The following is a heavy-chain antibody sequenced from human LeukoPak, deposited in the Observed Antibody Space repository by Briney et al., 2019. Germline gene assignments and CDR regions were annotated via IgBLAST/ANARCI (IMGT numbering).Heavy chain of an antibody. V-gene: IGHV1-69*06. Sequence: GAPVKVSCKASGGTFSSYAISWVRQAPGQGLEWMGGIIPIFGTANYAQKFQGRVTITADKSTSTAYMELSSLRSEDTAVYYCARDVVVPAALDYWGQGTLVTVSS. J-gene: IGHJ4*02. CDR2: IIPIFGTA. D-gene: IGHD2-2*01. CDR3: ARDVVVPAALDY. CDR1: GGTFSSYA.